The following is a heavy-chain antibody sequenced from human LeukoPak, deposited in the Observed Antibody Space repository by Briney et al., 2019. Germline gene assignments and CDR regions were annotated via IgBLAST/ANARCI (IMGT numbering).Heavy chain of an antibody. J-gene: IGHJ5*02. CDR3: ARAAYGSGSYYSINWFDP. CDR2: INPNSGGT. D-gene: IGHD3-10*01. V-gene: IGHV1-2*02. Sequence: ASVKVSCKASGYTFTGYYMHWVRQAPGQGLEWMGWINPNSGGTNYAQKFQGRVTMTRDTSISTAYMELSRLRSDDTAVYYCARAAYGSGSYYSINWFDPWGQGTLVTVSS. CDR1: GYTFTGYY.